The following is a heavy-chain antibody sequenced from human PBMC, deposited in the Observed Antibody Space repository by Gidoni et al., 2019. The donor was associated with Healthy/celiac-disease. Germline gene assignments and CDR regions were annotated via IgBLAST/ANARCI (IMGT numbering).Heavy chain of an antibody. CDR3: ARVEYYDFWSGYYAYYYGMDV. CDR2: IKQDGSEK. Sequence: EVQLVESGGGLVQPGGSLRLSCAASGFTFSSYWMSWVRQAPGKGLEWVANIKQDGSEKYYVDSVKGRFTISRDNAKNSLYLQMNSLRAEDTAVYYCARVEYYDFWSGYYAYYYGMDVWGQGTTVTVSS. CDR1: GFTFSSYW. J-gene: IGHJ6*02. V-gene: IGHV3-7*01. D-gene: IGHD3-3*01.